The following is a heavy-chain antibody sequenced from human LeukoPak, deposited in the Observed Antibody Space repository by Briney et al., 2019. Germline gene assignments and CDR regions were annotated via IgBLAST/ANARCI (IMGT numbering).Heavy chain of an antibody. CDR1: GYTFTVYY. J-gene: IGHJ4*02. CDR3: ARDDYYDSSCYYS. CDR2: INPKSGGT. Sequence: ASVKVSCKASGYTFTVYYMHWVRQARGQGLEWMGWINPKSGGTNYAQKFQGRVTMTRDTAISTAYMELSRLRSDDTAVYYCARDDYYDSSCYYSWGQGTLVTVSS. V-gene: IGHV1-2*02. D-gene: IGHD3-22*01.